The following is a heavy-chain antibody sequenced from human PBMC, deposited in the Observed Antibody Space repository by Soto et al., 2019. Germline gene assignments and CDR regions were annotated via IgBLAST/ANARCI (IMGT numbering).Heavy chain of an antibody. J-gene: IGHJ3*02. CDR2: ISSSSSYI. CDR3: ARVKNDILTAKGALDI. CDR1: GFTFSSYS. D-gene: IGHD3-9*01. Sequence: EVQLVESGGGLVKPGGSLRLSCAASGFTFSSYSMNWVRQAPGKGLEWVSSISSSSSYIYYADSVKGRFTISRDNTKNSLHLQMNSLRAEDTAVYYCARVKNDILTAKGALDIWGQGTTVTVSS. V-gene: IGHV3-21*01.